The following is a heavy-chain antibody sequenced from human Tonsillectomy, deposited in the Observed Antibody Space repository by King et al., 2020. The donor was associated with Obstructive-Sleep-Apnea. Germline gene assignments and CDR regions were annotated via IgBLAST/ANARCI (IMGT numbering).Heavy chain of an antibody. CDR2: ISSSTSYI. CDR1: GFTFSSYS. CDR3: ASGFDYGGNRFDY. Sequence: VQLVQSGGGLVKPGGSLRLSCAASGFTFSSYSMNWVRQAPGKGLEWVSSISSSTSYIYYADSVKGRFTVSRDNAKNSLYLQMNSLRAEDTAVYYCASGFDYGGNRFDYWGQGTLVTVSS. J-gene: IGHJ4*02. V-gene: IGHV3-21*01. D-gene: IGHD4-23*01.